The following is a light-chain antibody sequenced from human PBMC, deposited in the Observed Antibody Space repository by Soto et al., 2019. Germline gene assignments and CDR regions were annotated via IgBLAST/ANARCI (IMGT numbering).Light chain of an antibody. CDR2: DPI. CDR3: LVIFGGVGEV. V-gene: IGLV7-46*01. Sequence: QAVVPQEPSLTVSPGGTVTLTCASSTGAVNSGHYTHWFQQKPGQAPRTLIWDPINRHPWTPARFSGSLFGGKAALTLSGAQPEDEAYYYCLVIFGGVGEVFGTGTKLTVL. CDR1: TGAVNSGHY. J-gene: IGLJ1*01.